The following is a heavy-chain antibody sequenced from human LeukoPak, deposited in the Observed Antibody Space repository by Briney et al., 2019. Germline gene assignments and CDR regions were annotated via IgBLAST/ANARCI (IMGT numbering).Heavy chain of an antibody. CDR2: IYYSGST. V-gene: IGHV4-31*11. CDR1: GGSISSGGYY. J-gene: IGHJ5*02. D-gene: IGHD3-9*01. CDR3: ARDPEKAGILTGYKGVGWFDP. Sequence: PSGTLSLTCAVSGGSISSGGYYWSWIRQHPGKGLEWIGYIYYSGSTYYNPSLKSRVTISVDTSKNQFSLKLSSVTAADTAVYYCARDPEKAGILTGYKGVGWFDPWGQGTLVTVSS.